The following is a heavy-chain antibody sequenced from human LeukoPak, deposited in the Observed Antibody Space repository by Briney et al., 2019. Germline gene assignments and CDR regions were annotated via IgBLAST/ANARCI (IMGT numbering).Heavy chain of an antibody. D-gene: IGHD3-10*01. Sequence: GESLKISCKGSGCSFTSYWIGWVRQMPGKGLEWMGIIYPGDSDTRYSPSFQGQVTISADKSINTAYLQWSSLKASDTAMYYCARPYYYGSGSCYFDYWGQGTLVTVSS. J-gene: IGHJ4*02. CDR2: IYPGDSDT. CDR3: ARPYYYGSGSCYFDY. V-gene: IGHV5-51*01. CDR1: GCSFTSYW.